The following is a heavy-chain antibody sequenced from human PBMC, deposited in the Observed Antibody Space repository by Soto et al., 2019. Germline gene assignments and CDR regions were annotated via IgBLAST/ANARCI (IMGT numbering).Heavy chain of an antibody. J-gene: IGHJ3*02. Sequence: GGSLRLSCAAYGFTFSSYGMHWVRQAPGKGLEWVAVISYDGSNKYYADSVKGRFTISRDNSKNTLYLQMNSLRAEDTAVYYCAKDYGEYGDDAFDIWGQGTMVT. CDR3: AKDYGEYGDDAFDI. V-gene: IGHV3-30*18. CDR1: GFTFSSYG. D-gene: IGHD4-17*01. CDR2: ISYDGSNK.